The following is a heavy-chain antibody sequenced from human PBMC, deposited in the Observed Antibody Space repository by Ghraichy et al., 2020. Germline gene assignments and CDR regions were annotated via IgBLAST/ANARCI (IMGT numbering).Heavy chain of an antibody. V-gene: IGHV3-23*01. CDR3: VKRESNYNFHY. CDR2: INTGGTTT. CDR1: GFTFNKYA. Sequence: GGSLRLSCAATGFTFNKYAMYWVRKAPGKGLEWVSTINTGGTTTYYTDSVMGRFTVSRDNSKNTLYLQRNSLRAEDTAIYYCVKRESNYNFHYWGQGTLVTVSS. J-gene: IGHJ4*02. D-gene: IGHD1-1*01.